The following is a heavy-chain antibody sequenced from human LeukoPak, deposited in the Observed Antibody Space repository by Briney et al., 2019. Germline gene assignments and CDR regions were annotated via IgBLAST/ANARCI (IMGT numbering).Heavy chain of an antibody. V-gene: IGHV3-7*01. CDR2: IKQDGSEK. D-gene: IGHD5-24*01. J-gene: IGHJ6*03. Sequence: PGGSLRLSRAASGFTFSSYWMSWVRQAPGKGLEWVANIKQDGSEKYYVDSVKGRFTISRDNAKNSLYLQMNSLRVEDTAVYYCAREQVEMAAYYMDVWGKGTTVTVSS. CDR3: AREQVEMAAYYMDV. CDR1: GFTFSSYW.